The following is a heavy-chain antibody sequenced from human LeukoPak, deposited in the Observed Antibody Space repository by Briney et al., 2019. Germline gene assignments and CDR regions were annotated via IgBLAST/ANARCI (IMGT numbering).Heavy chain of an antibody. CDR1: GGSFSGYY. Sequence: SETLSLTCAVYGGSFSGYYWSWIRQPPGKGLEWIGEINHSGSTNYNPSLKSRVTISVDTSKNQFSLKLSSVTAADTAVYYCARGVRGMVGGVITPGRIYYFDYWGQGTLVTVSS. D-gene: IGHD3-10*01. J-gene: IGHJ4*02. CDR2: INHSGST. V-gene: IGHV4-34*01. CDR3: ARGVRGMVGGVITPGRIYYFDY.